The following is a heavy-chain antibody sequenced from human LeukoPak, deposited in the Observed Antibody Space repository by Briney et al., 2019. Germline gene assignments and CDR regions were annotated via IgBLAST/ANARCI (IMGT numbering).Heavy chain of an antibody. D-gene: IGHD3-9*01. CDR2: ISSSSSYI. V-gene: IGHV3-21*01. Sequence: GGSLRLSCAASGFTFSSYSMNWVRQAPGKGLEWVSSISSSSSYIYYADSVKGRFTISRDNAKNSLYLQMNSLRAEDTAVYYCAVGILTATVDPKWGQGTLVTVSS. CDR3: AVGILTATVDPK. CDR1: GFTFSSYS. J-gene: IGHJ4*02.